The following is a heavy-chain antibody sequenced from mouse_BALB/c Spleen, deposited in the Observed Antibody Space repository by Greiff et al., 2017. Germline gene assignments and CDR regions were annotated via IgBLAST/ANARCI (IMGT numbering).Heavy chain of an antibody. Sequence: EVQGVESGGGLVQPGGSLKLSCAASGFTFSSFGMHWVRQAPEKGLEWVAYISSGSSTIYYADTVKGRFTISRDNPKNTLFLQMTSLRSEDTAMYYCARRASTMITTTSYAMDYWGQGTSVTVSS. CDR3: ARRASTMITTTSYAMDY. CDR1: GFTFSSFG. J-gene: IGHJ4*01. CDR2: ISSGSSTI. D-gene: IGHD2-4*01. V-gene: IGHV5-17*02.